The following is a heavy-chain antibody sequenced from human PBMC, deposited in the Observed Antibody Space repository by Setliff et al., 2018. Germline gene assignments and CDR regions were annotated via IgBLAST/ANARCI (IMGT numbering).Heavy chain of an antibody. J-gene: IGHJ4*02. CDR2: ISSSGSLI. CDR3: ATKAVAGT. D-gene: IGHD6-19*01. Sequence: GGSLRLSCAASGFTFSTAWMNWVRQAPGKGLEWVAYISSSGSLIYYPDSVKGRFTISRDNAKKSVDLQMNSLRAEDTAVYYCATKAVAGTGGQGTLVTVSS. V-gene: IGHV3-11*01. CDR1: GFTFSTAW.